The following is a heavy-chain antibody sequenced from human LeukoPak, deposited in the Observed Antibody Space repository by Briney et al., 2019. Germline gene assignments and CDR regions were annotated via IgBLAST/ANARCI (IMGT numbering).Heavy chain of an antibody. V-gene: IGHV4-34*01. CDR3: ARGSTESYSSWLYYYYGMDV. J-gene: IGHJ6*02. Sequence: PSETLSLTCAVYGGSFSGYYWSWIRQPPGKGLERIGEINHSGSTNYNPSLKSRVTISVDTSKNQFSLKLSSVTAADTAVYYCARGSTESYSSWLYYYYGMDVWGQGTTVTVSS. CDR1: GGSFSGYY. D-gene: IGHD6-13*01. CDR2: INHSGST.